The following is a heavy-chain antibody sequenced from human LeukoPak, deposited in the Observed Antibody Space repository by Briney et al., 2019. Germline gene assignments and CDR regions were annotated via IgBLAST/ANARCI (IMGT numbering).Heavy chain of an antibody. Sequence: LAGGSLRLSCAASGFTFSSYGMNWVRQAPGKGLEWVSYISNSSSTIHYADSVKGRFTISRDNAKNSLYLQMNSLRDEDTAVYYCARDSYSGSWYFQHWGQGTLVTVSS. V-gene: IGHV3-48*02. CDR3: ARDSYSGSWYFQH. J-gene: IGHJ1*01. D-gene: IGHD6-13*01. CDR2: ISNSSSTI. CDR1: GFTFSSYG.